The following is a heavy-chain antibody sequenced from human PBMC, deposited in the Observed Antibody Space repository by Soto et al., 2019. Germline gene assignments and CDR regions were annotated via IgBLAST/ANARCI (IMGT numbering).Heavy chain of an antibody. CDR2: INSDGFNT. CDR1: GFTFRNYW. J-gene: IGHJ4*02. Sequence: GSLRLSCAASGFTFRNYWMHWVRQAPGKGLVWVSRINSDGFNTNYAGSVKGRFFISRDNAKKTLYLQMNSLSAEDTAVYFCARGLIKFGGDIAYSDFDYWGQG. D-gene: IGHD3-16*02. V-gene: IGHV3-74*01. CDR3: ARGLIKFGGDIAYSDFDY.